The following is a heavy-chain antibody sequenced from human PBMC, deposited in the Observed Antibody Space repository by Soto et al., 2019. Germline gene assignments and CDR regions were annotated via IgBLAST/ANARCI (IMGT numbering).Heavy chain of an antibody. CDR2: IGGSGTIK. V-gene: IGHV3-23*01. D-gene: IGHD3-22*01. CDR1: GGTFITFN. J-gene: IGHJ4*02. Sequence: GGSLRLSCAASGGTFITFNMNWVRQATGKGLDWVSAIGGSGTIKLYADSVKGRFTISRDNSKNTLYLQMNSLRVEDTALYYCAKDLNYDDSWSGPLDHWGQGALVTVSS. CDR3: AKDLNYDDSWSGPLDH.